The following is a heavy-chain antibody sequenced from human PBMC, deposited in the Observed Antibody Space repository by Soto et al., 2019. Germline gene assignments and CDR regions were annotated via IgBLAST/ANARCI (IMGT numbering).Heavy chain of an antibody. Sequence: PSETLSLTCTVSGASSRSTDYYWIWIRQAPGKGLEWIGYVYYTGSTYYNPSLMSRLTISVDTSKNQFSLKLTSVTAAETAVYYCVRTAREGAVAPHWFDRWGQGTQVTVSS. CDR3: VRTAREGAVAPHWFDR. V-gene: IGHV4-30-4*01. CDR1: GASSRSTDYY. CDR2: VYYTGST. D-gene: IGHD2-21*02. J-gene: IGHJ5*02.